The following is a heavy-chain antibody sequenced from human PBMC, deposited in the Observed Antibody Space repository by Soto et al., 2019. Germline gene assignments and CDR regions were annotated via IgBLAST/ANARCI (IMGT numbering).Heavy chain of an antibody. D-gene: IGHD7-27*01. J-gene: IGHJ4*02. CDR2: IWYDGSNK. Sequence: GGSLRLSCAASGFTFSSYGMHWVRQAPGKGLEWVAVIWYDGSNKYYADSVKGRFTISRDNSKNTLYLQMNSLRAEDTAVYYFARDHWGSAYYFDYRGQRTLVTVSS. V-gene: IGHV3-33*01. CDR3: ARDHWGSAYYFDY. CDR1: GFTFSSYG.